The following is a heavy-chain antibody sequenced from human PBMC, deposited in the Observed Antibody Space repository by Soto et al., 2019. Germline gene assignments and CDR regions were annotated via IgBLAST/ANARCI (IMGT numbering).Heavy chain of an antibody. CDR2: IIPILGIA. D-gene: IGHD3-22*01. V-gene: IGHV1-69*02. CDR3: ASSYYYEGGGFFVPVNYYGTRV. Sequence: SGKVSCKASGGTFSSYTISWVRQAPGQGLEWMGRIIPILGIANYAQKFQGRVTITADKSTSTAYMELSSLRSEDTAVYYCASSYYYEGGGFFVPVNYYGTRVWGQASTVPVPS. J-gene: IGHJ6*02. CDR1: GGTFSSYT.